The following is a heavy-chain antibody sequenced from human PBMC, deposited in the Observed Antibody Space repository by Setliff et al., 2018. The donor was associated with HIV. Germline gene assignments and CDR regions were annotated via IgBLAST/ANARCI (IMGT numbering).Heavy chain of an antibody. CDR2: INHSGRI. Sequence: KPSETLSLTCAVNGGSFSGYYWSWIRQPPGKGLEWIGEINHSGRISCNPSLKSRVTVSVDTSKNQFSLKLSSVTAADTAVYYCAREVPNSGSFDAFDIWGQGTMVTVSS. CDR3: AREVPNSGSFDAFDI. CDR1: GGSFSGYY. J-gene: IGHJ3*02. V-gene: IGHV4-34*01. D-gene: IGHD1-26*01.